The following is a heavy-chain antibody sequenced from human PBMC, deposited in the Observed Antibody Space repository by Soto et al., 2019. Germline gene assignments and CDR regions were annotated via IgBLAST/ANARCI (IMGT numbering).Heavy chain of an antibody. CDR1: GYTFTSYG. Sequence: ASVKVSCKASGYTFTSYGISWVRQAPGQGLEWMGWISAYNSNTNYAQKNQGRVTMTTDTSTSTAYMELRSLRSDDTAVYYCARNMIVTSMGSYYYYGMDVWGQGTTVTVSS. J-gene: IGHJ6*02. D-gene: IGHD3-22*01. CDR3: ARNMIVTSMGSYYYYGMDV. CDR2: ISAYNSNT. V-gene: IGHV1-18*01.